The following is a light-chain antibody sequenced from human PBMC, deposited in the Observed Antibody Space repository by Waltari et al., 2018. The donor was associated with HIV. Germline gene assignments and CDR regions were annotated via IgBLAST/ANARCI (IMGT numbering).Light chain of an antibody. CDR2: GVS. J-gene: IGKJ2*01. V-gene: IGKV3-20*01. CDR1: QTVSSAY. CDR3: QQYDSSQYT. Sequence: EVVLTQSPGTLSLSVGERATLSCRASQTVSSAYLAWYQQTPGQAPRLLIYGVSSRATGIPDRFSGSGSGTDFTLTISRLEPEDFAVYYCQQYDSSQYTFGQGTKLEIK.